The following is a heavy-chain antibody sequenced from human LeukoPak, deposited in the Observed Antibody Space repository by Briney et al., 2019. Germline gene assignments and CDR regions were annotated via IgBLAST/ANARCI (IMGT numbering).Heavy chain of an antibody. CDR1: GFTFSSYS. J-gene: IGHJ4*02. CDR2: ISSSSSYI. CDR3: ARDVRAVAGLLDY. D-gene: IGHD6-19*01. V-gene: IGHV3-21*01. Sequence: GGSLRLSCAASGFTFSSYSMNWVRQAPGKGLEWVSSISSSSSYIYYADSVKGRFTISRDNAKNSLYLQMNSLRAEDTAVYYCARDVRAVAGLLDYWGQGTLVTVSS.